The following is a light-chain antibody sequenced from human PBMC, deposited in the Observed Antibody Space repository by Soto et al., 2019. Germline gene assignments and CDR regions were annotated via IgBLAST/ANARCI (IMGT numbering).Light chain of an antibody. CDR3: QQRSNWPLT. Sequence: EIVLTQSPATLSLSPGERATISCRASQSVSSYLAWYQQEPGQAPRLLIYDASNRATGIPARFSGSGSGTDFTLTISSLEPEDFAVYYCQQRSNWPLTFGGGTKVDIK. V-gene: IGKV3-11*01. CDR2: DAS. J-gene: IGKJ4*01. CDR1: QSVSSY.